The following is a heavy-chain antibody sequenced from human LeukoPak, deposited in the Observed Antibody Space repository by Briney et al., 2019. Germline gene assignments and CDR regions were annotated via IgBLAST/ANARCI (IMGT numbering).Heavy chain of an antibody. J-gene: IGHJ4*02. Sequence: ASVKVSCKASGYTFTGYYMHWVRQAPGQGLEWMGWINPNSGGTNYARKFQGRVTMARDTSISTAYMELSRLRSDDTAVYYCARATYYYGSGSPDYWGQGTLVTVSS. CDR2: INPNSGGT. CDR3: ARATYYYGSGSPDY. CDR1: GYTFTGYY. V-gene: IGHV1-2*02. D-gene: IGHD3-10*01.